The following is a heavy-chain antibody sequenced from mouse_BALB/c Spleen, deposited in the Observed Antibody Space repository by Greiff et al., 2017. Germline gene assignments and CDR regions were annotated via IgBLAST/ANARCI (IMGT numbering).Heavy chain of an antibody. CDR3: ARVYGNYGGFDY. V-gene: IGHV14-3*02. CDR1: GFNIKDTY. Sequence: EVKLMESGAELVKPGASVKLSCTASGFNIKDTYMHWVKQRPEQGLEWIGRIDPANGNTKYDPKFQGKATITADTSSNTAYLQLSSLTSEDTAVYYCARVYGNYGGFDYWGQGTTLTVSS. D-gene: IGHD2-1*01. CDR2: IDPANGNT. J-gene: IGHJ2*01.